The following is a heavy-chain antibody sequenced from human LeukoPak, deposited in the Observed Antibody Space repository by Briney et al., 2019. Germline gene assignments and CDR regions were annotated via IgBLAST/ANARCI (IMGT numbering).Heavy chain of an antibody. D-gene: IGHD5-12*01. CDR1: GGSISSYY. CDR2: IYYSGST. J-gene: IGHJ4*02. V-gene: IGHV4-59*01. CDR3: ASQNSGYDYRVDY. Sequence: PSETLSLTCTVSGGSISSYYWSWIRQPPGKGLEWIGYIYYSGSTNYNPSLKSRVTISVDTSKNQFSLKLSSVTAADTAVYYCASQNSGYDYRVDYWGQGTLVTVSS.